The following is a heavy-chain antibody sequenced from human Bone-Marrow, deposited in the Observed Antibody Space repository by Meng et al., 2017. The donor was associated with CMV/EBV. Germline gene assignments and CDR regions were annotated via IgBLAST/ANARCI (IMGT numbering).Heavy chain of an antibody. CDR1: GFTFSSYW. D-gene: IGHD3-3*01. CDR2: IRYDGSNK. V-gene: IGHV3-30*02. Sequence: GGSLRLSCAASGFTFSSYWTTWVRQAPGKGLEWVAFIRYDGSNKYYADSVKGRFTISRDNSKNTLYLQMNSLRAEDTAVYYCAKDKDDFWSGYHLVYWGQGTLVTVSS. J-gene: IGHJ4*02. CDR3: AKDKDDFWSGYHLVY.